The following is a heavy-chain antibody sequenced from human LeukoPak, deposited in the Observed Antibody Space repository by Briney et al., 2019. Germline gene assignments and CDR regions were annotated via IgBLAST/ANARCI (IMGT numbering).Heavy chain of an antibody. CDR1: GGSFSGYY. D-gene: IGHD3-3*01. J-gene: IGHJ5*02. CDR2: INHSGST. CDR3: ARRRYYDFWSGPTPYVYSWFDP. Sequence: PSETLSLTCAVYGGSFSGYYWSWIRQPPGKGLEWIGEINHSGSTNYNPSLKSRVTISVDTSKNQFSLKLSSVTAADTAVYYCARRRYYDFWSGPTPYVYSWFDPWGQGTLVTVSS. V-gene: IGHV4-34*01.